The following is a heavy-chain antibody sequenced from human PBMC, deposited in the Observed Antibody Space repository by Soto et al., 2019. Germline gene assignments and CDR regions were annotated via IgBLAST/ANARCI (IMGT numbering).Heavy chain of an antibody. CDR2: TYYRSKWYD. Sequence: PSQTLSLTCAISGYSVSSNRAAWNWIRQSPSRGLEWLGRTYYRSKWYDDYAVSVKGRITINPDTSKNQFSLHLNFVTPEDTAVYYCASEGAASTDYGGNIDYWGPGTLVTVSS. J-gene: IGHJ4*02. CDR1: GYSVSSNRAA. D-gene: IGHD4-17*01. V-gene: IGHV6-1*01. CDR3: ASEGAASTDYGGNIDY.